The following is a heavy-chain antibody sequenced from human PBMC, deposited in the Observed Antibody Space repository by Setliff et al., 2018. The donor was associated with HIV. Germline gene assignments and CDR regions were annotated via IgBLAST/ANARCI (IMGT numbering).Heavy chain of an antibody. V-gene: IGHV4-39*01. CDR2: LYDTGRT. Sequence: PSQTLSLTCSVSGGSVIKDNFYWGWIRQAPAKGLEWIATLYDTGRTYYNPPLKSRVSIFVDTTKNEFSLSLRSVTAADTAVYFCVNSGYDGDYYYYYMDVWGKGTTVTVSS. D-gene: IGHD5-12*01. J-gene: IGHJ6*03. CDR1: GGSVIKDNFY. CDR3: VNSGYDGDYYYYYMDV.